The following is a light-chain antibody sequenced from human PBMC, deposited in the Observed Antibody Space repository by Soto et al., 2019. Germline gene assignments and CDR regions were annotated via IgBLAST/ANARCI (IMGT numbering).Light chain of an antibody. CDR2: GAS. Sequence: EIVMTQSPGTLSASPGERATLSCRASRSVSSSLAWYQQKPGQAPRLLIYGASTRATGVPARFSGSGSGTEFTLTISSLQSEDFAVYYCQHYNDWPLTFGGGTKVEIK. CDR3: QHYNDWPLT. J-gene: IGKJ4*01. CDR1: RSVSSS. V-gene: IGKV3-15*01.